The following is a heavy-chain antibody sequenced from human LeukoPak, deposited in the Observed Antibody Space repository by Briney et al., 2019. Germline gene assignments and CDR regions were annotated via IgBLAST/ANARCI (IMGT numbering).Heavy chain of an antibody. J-gene: IGHJ3*02. D-gene: IGHD4-17*01. Sequence: ASVKVSCKASGYTFTSYYMHWVRQAPGQGLEWMGIINPSGGSTSYAQKFQGRVTMTRDMSTSTVYMELSSLRSEDTAVYYCARERNDYGDYGAFDIWGQGTMVTVSS. CDR3: ARERNDYGDYGAFDI. CDR1: GYTFTSYY. CDR2: INPSGGST. V-gene: IGHV1-46*01.